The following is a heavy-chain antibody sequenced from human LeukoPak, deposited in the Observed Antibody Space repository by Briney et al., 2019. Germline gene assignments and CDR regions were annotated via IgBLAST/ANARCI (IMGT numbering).Heavy chain of an antibody. CDR1: GFTFSIYT. V-gene: IGHV3-48*02. D-gene: IGHD3-10*01. J-gene: IGHJ4*02. CDR2: ISSSGSTV. CDR3: ARDKRQKSGPKRYFDS. Sequence: GGSLSLSCAVSGFTFSIYTMKCVRHAPAKGVEGGSYISSSGSTVYYADSVKGRFTISRDNAKNLLLLEMNSLRDEDTAVYYCARDKRQKSGPKRYFDSWGQGTLVTVSS.